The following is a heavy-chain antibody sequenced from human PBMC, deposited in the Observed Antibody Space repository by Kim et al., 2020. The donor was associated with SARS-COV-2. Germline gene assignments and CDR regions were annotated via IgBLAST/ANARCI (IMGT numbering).Heavy chain of an antibody. V-gene: IGHV5-51*01. CDR1: GYSFTSNW. Sequence: GESLKISCKGSGYSFTSNWIGWVRQMPGKGLEWMGIIYPGDSDIRYSPSFQGQVTISADKSTSTAYLQWSSLKASDTAMYYCARQVDYCSSTSCYTSFDYWGQGTLVTVSS. D-gene: IGHD2-2*02. J-gene: IGHJ4*02. CDR3: ARQVDYCSSTSCYTSFDY. CDR2: IYPGDSDI.